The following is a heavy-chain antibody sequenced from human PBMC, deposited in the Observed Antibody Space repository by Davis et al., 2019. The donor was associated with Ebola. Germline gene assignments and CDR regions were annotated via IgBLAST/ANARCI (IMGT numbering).Heavy chain of an antibody. D-gene: IGHD1-20*01. CDR3: ASGQFNWNDRGAFDI. CDR1: GFTFSSYS. CDR2: LYNGVTT. V-gene: IGHV3-53*01. J-gene: IGHJ3*02. Sequence: GESLKISCAASGFTFSSYSMNWVRQAPGKGLEWVSFLYNGVTTYYADSVEGRFTISRDNSKSTLYLQMNSLRADDTAVYYCASGQFNWNDRGAFDIWGQGTMVTVSS.